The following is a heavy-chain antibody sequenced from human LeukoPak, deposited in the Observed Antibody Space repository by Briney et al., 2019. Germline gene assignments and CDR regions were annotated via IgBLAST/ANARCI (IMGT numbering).Heavy chain of an antibody. D-gene: IGHD3-9*01. V-gene: IGHV1-69*04. Sequence: SVKVSCKASGGTFSSYALSWVRQAPGQGLEWMGRIIPILNIANYAQKFQGRVTITADKSTSTAYMELSSLRSEDTAVYYCARDYDLLTGYKDTWGQGALVTVPT. CDR3: ARDYDLLTGYKDT. CDR1: GGTFSSYA. CDR2: IIPILNIA. J-gene: IGHJ5*02.